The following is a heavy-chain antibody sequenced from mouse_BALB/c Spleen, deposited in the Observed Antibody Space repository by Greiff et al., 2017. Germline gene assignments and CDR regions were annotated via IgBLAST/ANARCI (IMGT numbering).Heavy chain of an antibody. CDR3: ARDSAGYGKGFAY. Sequence: EVQLVESGGGLVKPGGSLKLSCAASGFTFSSYAMSWVRQTPEKRLEWVASISSGGSTYYPDSVKGGFTISRDNARNILYLLMSSLRSEDTAMYYCARDSAGYGKGFAYWGQGTLVTVSA. CDR1: GFTFSSYA. D-gene: IGHD2-10*02. V-gene: IGHV5-6-5*01. J-gene: IGHJ3*01. CDR2: ISSGGST.